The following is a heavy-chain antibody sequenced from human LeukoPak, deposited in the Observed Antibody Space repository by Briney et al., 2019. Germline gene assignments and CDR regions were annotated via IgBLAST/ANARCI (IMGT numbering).Heavy chain of an antibody. CDR2: IKEDGSGE. V-gene: IGHV3-7*01. CDR3: ARDWLAGNPYHAFDL. J-gene: IGHJ3*01. CDR1: GFTFSSYW. D-gene: IGHD3-22*01. Sequence: GGSLRLSCAASGFTFSSYWMSWVRQAPGKGLECVANIKEDGSGEYYVDSVKGRFSISRDNAKNSLYLQMNSLGAEDTAVYYCARDWLAGNPYHAFDLWGKGTMVTVSS.